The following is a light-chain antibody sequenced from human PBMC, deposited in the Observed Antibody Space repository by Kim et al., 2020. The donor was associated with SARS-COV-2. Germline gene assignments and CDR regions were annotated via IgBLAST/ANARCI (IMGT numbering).Light chain of an antibody. V-gene: IGKV1-33*01. CDR1: QDISNY. CDR3: QQYDNLPPCT. J-gene: IGKJ3*01. CDR2: DAS. Sequence: DIQMTQSPSSLSASVGDRVTITCQASQDISNYLNWYQQKPGKAPKLLIYDASNLETGVPSRFSGSGSGTDFTFTIISLQPEDIATYYCQQYDNLPPCTFGPGTKVDIK.